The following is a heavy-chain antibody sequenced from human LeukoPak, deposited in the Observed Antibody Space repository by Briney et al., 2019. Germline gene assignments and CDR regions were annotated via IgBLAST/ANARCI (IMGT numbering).Heavy chain of an antibody. CDR3: ARDYCSSTSCLFDY. CDR1: GYTFTSYG. Sequence: ASVKVSCKASGYTFTSYGISWVRQAPGQGLEWMGWISAYNGNTNYAQKLQGRVTMTTDTSTSTAYMELRSLRSDDTAVYYCARDYCSSTSCLFDYWGQGTLVSVSS. CDR2: ISAYNGNT. V-gene: IGHV1-18*01. J-gene: IGHJ4*02. D-gene: IGHD2-2*01.